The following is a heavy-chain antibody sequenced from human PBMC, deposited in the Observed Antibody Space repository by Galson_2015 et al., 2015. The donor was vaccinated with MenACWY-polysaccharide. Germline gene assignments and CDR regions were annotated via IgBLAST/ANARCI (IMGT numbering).Heavy chain of an antibody. J-gene: IGHJ6*02. V-gene: IGHV3-30*18. CDR1: GFIFSDYA. Sequence: SLRLSCAVSGFIFSDYAIYWVRQAPGKGLEWLAVISYDGSNKYYLESVKGRFTISRDNPKDMVYLHMTSLRGEDTAVYFCAKDRPLRGLSVFYYGMDVWGRGTTVIVSS. CDR2: ISYDGSNK. D-gene: IGHD3-10*01. CDR3: AKDRPLRGLSVFYYGMDV.